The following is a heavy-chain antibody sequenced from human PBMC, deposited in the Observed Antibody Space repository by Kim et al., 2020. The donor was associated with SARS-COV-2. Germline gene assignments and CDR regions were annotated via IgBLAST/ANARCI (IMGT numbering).Heavy chain of an antibody. J-gene: IGHJ4*02. D-gene: IGHD4-4*01. CDR1: GSKVSTYW. Sequence: GESLKISCHTSGSKVSTYWIGWVRQLPGKGLEVMGIIYPRESDVRYSQSSQGLVTISADGSGAFVQWSALKVSDTAFYYCATGPGVLTNYYFDFWGQGTLVTVSS. CDR2: IYPRESDV. CDR3: ATGPGVLTNYYFDF. V-gene: IGHV5-51*01.